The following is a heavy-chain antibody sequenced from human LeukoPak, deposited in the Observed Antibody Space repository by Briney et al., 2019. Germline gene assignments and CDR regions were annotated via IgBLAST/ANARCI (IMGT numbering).Heavy chain of an antibody. J-gene: IGHJ4*02. V-gene: IGHV1-2*02. CDR1: AYTFTGYY. CDR2: VNPNSGGT. D-gene: IGHD1-20*01. Sequence: ASVTVSCMASAYTFTGYYMHWVRPAPGQGLEWMGWVNPNSGGTNYAQKFQGRVTMTRDTSISTAYMELSRLRSDDTAVYYCARPTRRYNWYDGVPTYDYCGRGSVVTVSA. CDR3: ARPTRRYNWYDGVPTYDY.